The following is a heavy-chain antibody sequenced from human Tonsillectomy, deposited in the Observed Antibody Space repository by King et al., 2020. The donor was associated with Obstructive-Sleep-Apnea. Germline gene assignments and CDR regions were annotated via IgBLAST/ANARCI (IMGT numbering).Heavy chain of an antibody. Sequence: QLVQSGGGVVQPGRSLRLSCAASGFTFSSYAMHWVRQAPGKGLEWVAVISYDGSNKYYADSVKGRFTISRDNSKNTLYLQMNSLRAGDTAVYYCARDLGCSSTSCLRTYYYYGMDVWGQGTTVTVSS. V-gene: IGHV3-30*04. CDR1: GFTFSSYA. J-gene: IGHJ6*02. CDR3: ARDLGCSSTSCLRTYYYYGMDV. D-gene: IGHD2-2*01. CDR2: ISYDGSNK.